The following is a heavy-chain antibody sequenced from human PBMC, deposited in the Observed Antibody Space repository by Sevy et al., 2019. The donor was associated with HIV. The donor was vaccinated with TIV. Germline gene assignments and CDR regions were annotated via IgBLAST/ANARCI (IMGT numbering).Heavy chain of an antibody. D-gene: IGHD2-2*01. V-gene: IGHV3-7*01. CDR2: INEDGTEK. J-gene: IGHJ6*02. CDR1: GFTFSTYW. CDR3: ARDNATVSRRGLRYYYYGTDV. Sequence: GGSLRLSCAASGFTFSTYWMSWFRQAPGKGLEWVANINEDGTEKFYVDSVKGRYTMSRDNAKNSRYLQMNSLRAEAAAVYYCARDNATVSRRGLRYYYYGTDVWGQGTTVTVSS.